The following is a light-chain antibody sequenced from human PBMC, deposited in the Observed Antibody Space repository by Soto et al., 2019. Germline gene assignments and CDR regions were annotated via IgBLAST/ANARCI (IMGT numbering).Light chain of an antibody. J-gene: IGKJ5*01. V-gene: IGKV2D-29*02. CDR1: QSLLHITGETF. CDR3: MQSTQLPPT. CDR2: EVS. Sequence: DVVMTQTPLSLSVAPGQPASISCKSSQSLLHITGETFLFWYLQKPGQSPQLLLYEVSTRVSGVPDRFSGSGSGTDITLEISRVETDDVGIYYCMQSTQLPPTFGQGTRLGIE.